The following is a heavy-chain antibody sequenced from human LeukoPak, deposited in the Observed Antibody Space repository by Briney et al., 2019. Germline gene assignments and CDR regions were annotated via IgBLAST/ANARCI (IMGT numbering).Heavy chain of an antibody. CDR2: INPSGSST. V-gene: IGHV1-46*01. CDR3: ARDNSVGDVAWWFDP. D-gene: IGHD1-26*01. CDR1: GYSLTSHY. Sequence: ASVKVSCKASGYSLTSHYMHWVRQAPGQGLEWLGLINPSGSSTLYAQKFQGRVTMTRDMSTTTDYMELSSLRSEDTAVYYCARDNSVGDVAWWFDPWGQGTLVTVSS. J-gene: IGHJ5*02.